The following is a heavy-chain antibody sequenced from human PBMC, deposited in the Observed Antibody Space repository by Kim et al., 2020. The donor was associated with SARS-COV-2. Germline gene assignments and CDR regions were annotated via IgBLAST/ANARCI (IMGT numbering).Heavy chain of an antibody. V-gene: IGHV3-23*01. Sequence: ADSVKGRFTISRDNSKNTLYLKMNSLRAEDTAVYYCAKDLNSYGPPVDPWGQGTLVTVSS. J-gene: IGHJ5*02. CDR3: AKDLNSYGPPVDP. D-gene: IGHD5-18*01.